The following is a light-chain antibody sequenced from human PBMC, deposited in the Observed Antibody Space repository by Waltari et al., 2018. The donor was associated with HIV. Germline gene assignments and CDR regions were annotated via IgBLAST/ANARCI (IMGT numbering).Light chain of an antibody. CDR1: SSDAGDDNH. V-gene: IGLV2-8*01. Sequence: QSALTQPPSASGSPGQSVTISCTGISSDAGDDNHLSGYQQSPGKAPKFIIYEVNKRPSGVPDRFSGSKSGNTASLTVSGLQADDEADYYCSSYAGSSTWVFGGGTKLTVL. CDR3: SSYAGSSTWV. CDR2: EVN. J-gene: IGLJ3*02.